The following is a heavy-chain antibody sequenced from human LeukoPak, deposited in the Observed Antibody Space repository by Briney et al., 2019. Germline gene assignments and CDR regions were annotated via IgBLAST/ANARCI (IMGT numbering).Heavy chain of an antibody. V-gene: IGHV1-69*02. CDR2: IIPILGIA. J-gene: IGHJ6*02. D-gene: IGHD2-21*01. CDR1: GGTFSSYT. CDR3: AIFTGGPNGMDL. Sequence: SVKVSCKASGGTFSSYTISWVRQAPGQGLEWMGRIIPILGIANYAQKFQGRVTITADKSTSTAYMELSSLRSEDTAVYYGAIFTGGPNGMDLWGQGTTVTVSS.